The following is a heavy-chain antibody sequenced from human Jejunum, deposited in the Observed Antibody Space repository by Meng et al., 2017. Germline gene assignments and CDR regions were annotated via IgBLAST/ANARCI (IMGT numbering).Heavy chain of an antibody. CDR2: FSHTGNT. Sequence: SETLSLTCSVSGYSITSGYYWDWIRQSPGKGLEWIGTFSHTGNTYYNPSLKSRVSILLDRSKNQLSLRLTSVTAADPATYYCARDAAISFGELIEGIDSWGQGTLVTVSS. J-gene: IGHJ4*02. D-gene: IGHD3-16*02. V-gene: IGHV4-38-2*02. CDR1: GYSITSGYY. CDR3: ARDAAISFGELIEGIDS.